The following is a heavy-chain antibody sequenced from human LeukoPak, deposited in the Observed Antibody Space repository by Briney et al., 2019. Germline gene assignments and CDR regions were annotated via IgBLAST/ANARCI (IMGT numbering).Heavy chain of an antibody. CDR3: ARQWRDGDWFDP. Sequence: SETLSLTCAVYGGSFSGYYWSWIRQPPGKGLEWIGSITYYNPSLKSRVTISVDTSKNQFSLKLSSVTAADTAVYYCARQWRDGDWFDPWGQGTLVTVSS. J-gene: IGHJ5*02. D-gene: IGHD6-19*01. V-gene: IGHV4-34*01. CDR1: GGSFSGYY. CDR2: IT.